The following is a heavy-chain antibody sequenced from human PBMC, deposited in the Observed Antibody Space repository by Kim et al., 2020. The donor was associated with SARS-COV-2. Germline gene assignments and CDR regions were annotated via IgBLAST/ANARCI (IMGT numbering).Heavy chain of an antibody. CDR2: IWYDGSNK. J-gene: IGHJ6*02. Sequence: GGSLRLSCAASGFTFSSYGMHWVRQAPGKGLEWVAVIWYDGSNKYYADSVKGRFTISRDNSKNTLYLQMNSLRAEDTAVYYCARDGRSTSSGDYYYYYGMDVWGQGTTVTVSS. D-gene: IGHD2-2*01. CDR1: GFTFSSYG. CDR3: ARDGRSTSSGDYYYYYGMDV. V-gene: IGHV3-33*01.